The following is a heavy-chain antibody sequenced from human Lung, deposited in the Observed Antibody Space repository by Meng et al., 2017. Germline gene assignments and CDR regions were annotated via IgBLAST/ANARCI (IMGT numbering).Heavy chain of an antibody. CDR2: INAGNGNT. D-gene: IGHD2-21*02. Sequence: QVPLVELGAEVEKPGASVKVSCKASGYTFTSYAMHWVRQAPGQRLEWMGWINAGNGNTKYSQKFQGRVTITRDTSASTAYMELSSLRSEDTAVYYCARGDYCGGDCYWFDYWGQGTLVTVSS. CDR1: GYTFTSYA. J-gene: IGHJ4*02. V-gene: IGHV1-3*01. CDR3: ARGDYCGGDCYWFDY.